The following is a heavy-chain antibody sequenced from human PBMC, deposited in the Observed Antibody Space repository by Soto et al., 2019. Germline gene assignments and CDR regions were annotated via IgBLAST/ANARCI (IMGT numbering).Heavy chain of an antibody. D-gene: IGHD3-16*01. CDR2: SRNKADSYIT. CDR3: PVWALGNDFGAA. V-gene: IGHV3-72*01. J-gene: IGHJ4*02. CDR1: GFTFSNYY. Sequence: EVQLVESGGGLVQPGGSLRLSCAASGFTFSNYYMDWVRQAPGKGLEWVGRSRNKADSYITEYAASVKGRFSISRDASQTSLYLQMTSLKTEDSAVYYCPVWALGNDFGAAWGQAILVTVSS.